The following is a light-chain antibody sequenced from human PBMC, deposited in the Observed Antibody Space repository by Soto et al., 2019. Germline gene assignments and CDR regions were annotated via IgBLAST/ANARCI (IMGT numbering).Light chain of an antibody. J-gene: IGLJ2*01. Sequence: QSALTQPVSVSGSPGQSITISCTGTSSDIGGYNYVSWYQHHPGKAPKLMIYEVSNRPSGVSNRFSGSKSGNTASLTISGLQAEDEADYHCSSYTSRTTFVIFGGGTKLTVL. CDR2: EVS. CDR1: SSDIGGYNY. CDR3: SSYTSRTTFVI. V-gene: IGLV2-14*01.